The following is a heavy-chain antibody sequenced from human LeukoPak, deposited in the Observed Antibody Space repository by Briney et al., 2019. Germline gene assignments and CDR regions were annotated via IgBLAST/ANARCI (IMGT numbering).Heavy chain of an antibody. CDR2: INPEETTI. D-gene: IGHD1-1*01. V-gene: IGHV3-74*01. J-gene: IGHJ4*02. CDR3: VRGGLEPFDY. CDR1: GFTVSSNY. Sequence: GGSLRLSCAASGFTVSSNYMSWVRQTPGKGLVWVSRINPEETTINYADSVKGRFTISRDNARDTLYLQMDSLRVEDVGIYYCVRGGLEPFDYWGQGTLVSVSS.